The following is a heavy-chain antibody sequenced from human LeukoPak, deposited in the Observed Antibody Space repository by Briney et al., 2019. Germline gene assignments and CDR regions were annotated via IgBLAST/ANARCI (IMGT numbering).Heavy chain of an antibody. J-gene: IGHJ4*02. D-gene: IGHD6-13*01. CDR3: AKDYGLLAAAGSHFDY. V-gene: IGHV3-9*01. CDR2: ISWNSGSI. Sequence: PGGSLRLSCAASGFTFSNAWMSWVRQAPGKGLEWVSGISWNSGSIGYADSVKGRFTISRDNAKNSLYLQMNSLRAEDTALYYCAKDYGLLAAAGSHFDYWGQGTLVTVSS. CDR1: GFTFSNAW.